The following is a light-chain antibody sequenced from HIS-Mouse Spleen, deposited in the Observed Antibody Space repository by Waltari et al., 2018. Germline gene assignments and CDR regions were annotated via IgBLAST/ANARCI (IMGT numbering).Light chain of an antibody. CDR3: QVWDSSSDHRV. J-gene: IGLJ3*02. CDR1: NLGSKR. Sequence: SYVLTQPPSVSVAPGQTARITCGGNNLGSKRVHWYQQKPGPAPVLVVYDDSDRPSGIPERFSGSNSGNTATLTISRVEAGDEADYYCQVWDSSSDHRVFGGGTKLTVL. CDR2: DDS. V-gene: IGLV3-21*02.